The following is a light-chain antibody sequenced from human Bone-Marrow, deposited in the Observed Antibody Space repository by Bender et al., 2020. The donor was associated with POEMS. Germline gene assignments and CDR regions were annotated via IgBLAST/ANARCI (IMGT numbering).Light chain of an antibody. CDR3: CSYADIYTWI. J-gene: IGLJ3*02. Sequence: QSVLTQPPSVSGTPGQRVIISCSGSSSNIGNNSVCWYQQLPGTAPKLLMYKTFDRPSGIPERFSASKSGTSASLAIDGLRSEDEADYYCCSYADIYTWIFGGGTKLAVL. V-gene: IGLV1-47*01. CDR1: SSNIGNNS. CDR2: KTF.